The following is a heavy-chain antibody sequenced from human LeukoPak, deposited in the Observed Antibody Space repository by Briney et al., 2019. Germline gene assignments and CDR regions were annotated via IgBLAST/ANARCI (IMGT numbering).Heavy chain of an antibody. J-gene: IGHJ4*02. CDR3: ARDPVEWELLLDY. V-gene: IGHV3-7*01. D-gene: IGHD1-26*01. Sequence: GGSLRLSCAASGFTFSNYWMGWVRQASGKRLEWVANMNIDGSEKYYADSVKGRFSISRDNARNSVYLQMASLRVEDTAVYYCARDPVEWELLLDYWGQGTLVTVSS. CDR1: GFTFSNYW. CDR2: MNIDGSEK.